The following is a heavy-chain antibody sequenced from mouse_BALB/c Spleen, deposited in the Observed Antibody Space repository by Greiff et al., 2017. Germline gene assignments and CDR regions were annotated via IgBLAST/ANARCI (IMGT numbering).Heavy chain of an antibody. Sequence: EVQLVESGGGLVQPGGSRKLSCAASGFTFSSFGMHWVRQAPEKGLEWVAYISSGSSTIYYADTVKGRFTISRDNPKNTLFLQMTSLRSEDTAMYYCARSPFYDYDAMDYWGQGTSVTVSS. CDR3: ARSPFYDYDAMDY. CDR2: ISSGSSTI. J-gene: IGHJ4*01. V-gene: IGHV5-17*02. CDR1: GFTFSSFG. D-gene: IGHD2-10*01.